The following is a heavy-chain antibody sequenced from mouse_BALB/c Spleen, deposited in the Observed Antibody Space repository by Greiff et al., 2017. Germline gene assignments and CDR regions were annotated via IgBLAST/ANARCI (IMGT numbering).Heavy chain of an antibody. D-gene: IGHD1-1*02. J-gene: IGHJ4*01. CDR3: ASGIYGTMDY. V-gene: IGHV3-8*02. CDR2: ISYSGST. Sequence: EVKVEESGPSLVKPSQTLSLTCSVTGDSITSGYWNWIRKFPGNKLEYMGYISYSGSTYYNPSLKSRISIPRDTSKNQYYLQLNSVTTEDTATYYCASGIYGTMDYWGQGTSVTVSS. CDR1: GDSITSGY.